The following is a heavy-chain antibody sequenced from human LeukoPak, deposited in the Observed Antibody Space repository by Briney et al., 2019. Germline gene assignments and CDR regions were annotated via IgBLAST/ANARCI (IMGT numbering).Heavy chain of an antibody. J-gene: IGHJ5*02. CDR1: GGSISSGGYY. D-gene: IGHD3-3*01. CDR3: ARSPLDYDFWSGYFSLLNWFDP. Sequence: PSETLSLTCTVSGGSISSGGYYWSWIRQHTGKGLEWIGYIYYSGSTNYNPSLKSRVTISVDTSKNQFSLKLSSVIAADTAVYYCARSPLDYDFWSGYFSLLNWFDPWGQGTLVTVSS. V-gene: IGHV4-31*03. CDR2: IYYSGST.